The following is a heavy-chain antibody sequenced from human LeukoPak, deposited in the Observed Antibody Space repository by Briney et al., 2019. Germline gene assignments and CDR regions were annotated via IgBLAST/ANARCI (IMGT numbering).Heavy chain of an antibody. V-gene: IGHV4-34*01. J-gene: IGHJ3*02. CDR3: ARHDALPAVVAFDI. CDR1: GGSFSGYY. Sequence: SETLSLTCAVYGGSFSGYYWSWIRQPPGKGLEWIGEINHSGSTNYNPSLKSRVTISVDTSKNQFSLKLSSVTAADTAVYYCARHDALPAVVAFDIWGQGTMVTVSS. CDR2: INHSGST. D-gene: IGHD2-2*01.